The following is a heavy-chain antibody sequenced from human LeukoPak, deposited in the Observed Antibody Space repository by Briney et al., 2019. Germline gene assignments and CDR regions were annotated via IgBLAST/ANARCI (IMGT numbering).Heavy chain of an antibody. J-gene: IGHJ4*02. CDR2: IIPIFGTA. V-gene: IGHV1-69*13. CDR3: ARVGTAAADTLRNFDY. D-gene: IGHD6-13*01. CDR1: GGTFSSYA. Sequence: SVKVSCKASGGTFSSYAISWVRQAPGQGLEWMGGIIPIFGTANYAQKFQGRVAITADESTSTAYMELSSLRSEDTAVYYCARVGTAAADTLRNFDYWCQGTLVTVSS.